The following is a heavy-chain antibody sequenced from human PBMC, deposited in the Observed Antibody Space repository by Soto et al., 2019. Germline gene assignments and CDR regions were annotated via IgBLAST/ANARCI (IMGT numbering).Heavy chain of an antibody. CDR3: ARCRSTSCHLFDY. CDR1: GGSISSYY. CDR2: IYYSGST. Sequence: SETLSLTCTVSGGSISSYYWSWIRQPPGKGLEWIGYIYYSGSTNYNPSLKSRVTISVDTSKNQFSLKLSSVTAADTAVYYCARCRSTSCHLFDYWGQGTLVTVSS. J-gene: IGHJ4*02. V-gene: IGHV4-59*01. D-gene: IGHD2-2*01.